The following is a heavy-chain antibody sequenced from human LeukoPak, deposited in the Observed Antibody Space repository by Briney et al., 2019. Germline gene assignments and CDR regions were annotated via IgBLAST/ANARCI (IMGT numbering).Heavy chain of an antibody. J-gene: IGHJ5*02. CDR2: IYPGDSDT. CDR1: GYSFTSYW. D-gene: IGHD6-6*01. Sequence: GESLQISCKGPGYSFTSYWIGWVRQMPGKGLEWMGIIYPGDSDTRYSPSFQGQVTISADKSISTAYLQWSSLKASDTAMYYCARSPRREGASIAATDTNWFGPWGQGTLVTVSS. V-gene: IGHV5-51*01. CDR3: ARSPRREGASIAATDTNWFGP.